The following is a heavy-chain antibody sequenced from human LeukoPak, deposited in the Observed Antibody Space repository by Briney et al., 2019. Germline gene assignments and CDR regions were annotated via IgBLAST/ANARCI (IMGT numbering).Heavy chain of an antibody. CDR1: RGSTSSGSYY. CDR3: ARNPYYYDSSGLIDY. V-gene: IGHV4-61*02. CDR2: IYTGGST. D-gene: IGHD3-22*01. Sequence: SQTLSLTCTVSRGSTSSGSYYWSWIRQPAGEGLEWIGRIYTGGSTNYNPSLKSRVTISVDTSKNQFSLKLSSVTAADTAVYYCARNPYYYDSSGLIDYWGQGTLVTVSS. J-gene: IGHJ4*02.